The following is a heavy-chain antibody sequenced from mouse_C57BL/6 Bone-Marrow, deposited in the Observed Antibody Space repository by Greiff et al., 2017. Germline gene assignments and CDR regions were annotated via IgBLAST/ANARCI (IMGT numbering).Heavy chain of an antibody. Sequence: QVQLQQPGTELVKPGASVKLSCKASGYTFTSYWMHWVKQRPGQGLEWIGNINPSNGGTNYNEKFKGKATLTADKSSSTAYMQFSSLTSEDSAIYYCARDGNHGAMDYWGQGTSVTVSS. CDR2: INPSNGGT. CDR3: ARDGNHGAMDY. J-gene: IGHJ4*01. V-gene: IGHV1-53*01. CDR1: GYTFTSYW. D-gene: IGHD1-1*01.